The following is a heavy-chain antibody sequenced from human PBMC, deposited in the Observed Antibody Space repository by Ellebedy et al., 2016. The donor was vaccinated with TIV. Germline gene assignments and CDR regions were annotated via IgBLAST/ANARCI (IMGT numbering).Heavy chain of an antibody. CDR1: GFIFSDYY. V-gene: IGHV3-11*01. D-gene: IGHD6-13*01. CDR2: ISSSGSDM. CDR3: VRVLETTAAGKIDF. J-gene: IGHJ4*02. Sequence: GESLKISXAASGFIFSDYYMSWFRQAPGKGLEWVSYISSSGSDMYYADSVKGRFTISRDNAKNSVCLEMNSLRADDTAIYYCVRVLETTAAGKIDFWGQGTLVTVSS.